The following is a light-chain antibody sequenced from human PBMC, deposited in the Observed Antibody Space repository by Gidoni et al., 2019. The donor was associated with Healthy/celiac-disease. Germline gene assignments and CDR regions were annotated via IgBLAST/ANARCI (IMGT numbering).Light chain of an antibody. CDR1: QGISSY. CDR3: QQLNSYL. J-gene: IGKJ3*01. Sequence: DIQLTQSPSVLSASVGDRVTITCRASQGISSYLAWYQQKPGKAPKLLIYAASTLQSGVPSRFSGSGSGTEFTLTISSLQPEDFATYYCQQLNSYLFXPXTKVXIK. CDR2: AAS. V-gene: IGKV1-9*01.